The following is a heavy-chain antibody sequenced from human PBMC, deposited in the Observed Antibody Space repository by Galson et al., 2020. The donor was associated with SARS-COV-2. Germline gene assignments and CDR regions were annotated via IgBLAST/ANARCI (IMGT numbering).Heavy chain of an antibody. V-gene: IGHV3-21*01. CDR3: ASSLYSSSFAEYFQH. Sequence: GGSLRLSCAASGFTFSSYSMNWVRQAPGKGLEWVLSISSSSSYIYYADSVKGRFTISRDNAKNSLYLQMNSLRAEDTAVYYCASSLYSSSFAEYFQHWGQGTLVTVSS. CDR1: GFTFSSYS. D-gene: IGHD6-6*01. CDR2: ISSSSSYI. J-gene: IGHJ1*01.